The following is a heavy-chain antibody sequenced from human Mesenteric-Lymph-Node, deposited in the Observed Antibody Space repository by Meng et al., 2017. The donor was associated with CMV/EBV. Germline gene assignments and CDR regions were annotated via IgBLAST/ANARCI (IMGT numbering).Heavy chain of an antibody. Sequence: GESLKISCAASGFTFSDYTMNWVRQAPGKGLEWVAGLKEDGSEKYYVDSVKGRFTISRDNAKNSLYLLMNSLRAEDTAVYYCAREGGYNWNLREDYWGQGTLVTVSS. CDR2: LKEDGSEK. V-gene: IGHV3-7*01. CDR3: AREGGYNWNLREDY. J-gene: IGHJ4*02. CDR1: GFTFSDYT. D-gene: IGHD1-1*01.